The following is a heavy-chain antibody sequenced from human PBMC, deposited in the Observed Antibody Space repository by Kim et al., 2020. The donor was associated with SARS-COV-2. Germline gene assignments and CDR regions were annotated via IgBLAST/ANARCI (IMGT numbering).Heavy chain of an antibody. Sequence: GLEWIGYIYYSGSTYYNPSLKRRVTISVDTSKNQFSLKLSSVTAADTAVYYCARVGSGKWFGELLHIDYWGQGTLVTVSS. D-gene: IGHD3-10*01. J-gene: IGHJ4*02. V-gene: IGHV4-31*02. CDR3: ARVGSGKWFGELLHIDY. CDR2: IYYSGST.